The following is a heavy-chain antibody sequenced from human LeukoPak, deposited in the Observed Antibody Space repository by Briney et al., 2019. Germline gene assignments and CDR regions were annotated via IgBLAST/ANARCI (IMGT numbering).Heavy chain of an antibody. CDR1: GFTFSSYG. Sequence: GGSLRLSCAASGFTFSSYGMHWVRQAPGKGLEWVAVISYDGSNKYYADSVKGRFTISRDNSKNTLYLQMNSLRAEDTAVYYCAKDWGIAYCGGDCYSVHFDYWGQGTLVTVSS. D-gene: IGHD2-21*02. CDR2: ISYDGSNK. J-gene: IGHJ4*02. CDR3: AKDWGIAYCGGDCYSVHFDY. V-gene: IGHV3-30*18.